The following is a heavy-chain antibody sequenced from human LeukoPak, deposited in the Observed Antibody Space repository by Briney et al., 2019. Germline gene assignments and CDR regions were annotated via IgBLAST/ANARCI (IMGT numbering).Heavy chain of an antibody. D-gene: IGHD5-24*01. CDR2: IKVDGSEK. CDR1: GFTFSNSW. J-gene: IGHJ4*02. CDR3: AGIRWQTGRVFDY. V-gene: IGHV3-7*01. Sequence: GGSLRLSCIASGFTFSNSWLSWVRQAPGKGLEWVANIKVDGSEKYYVDSVKGRFTISRDNAKNSLCLQMNSLRAEDTAVYYCAGIRWQTGRVFDYWGQGALVTVSS.